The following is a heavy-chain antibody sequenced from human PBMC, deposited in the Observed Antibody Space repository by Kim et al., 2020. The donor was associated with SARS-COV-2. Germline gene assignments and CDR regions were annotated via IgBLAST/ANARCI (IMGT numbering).Heavy chain of an antibody. CDR2: IWYDGSTK. CDR1: GFTFSCHA. D-gene: IGHD6-13*01. J-gene: IGHJ6*02. Sequence: GGSLRLSCAASGFTFSCHAMHWVRQAPGKGLEWVALIWYDGSTKYYADSGKGRFTISRDNSQNTLYLQMNNLRAEDTALYYCAREGQQLTPYRLDVWGQGTAVTVSS. V-gene: IGHV3-33*01. CDR3: AREGQQLTPYRLDV.